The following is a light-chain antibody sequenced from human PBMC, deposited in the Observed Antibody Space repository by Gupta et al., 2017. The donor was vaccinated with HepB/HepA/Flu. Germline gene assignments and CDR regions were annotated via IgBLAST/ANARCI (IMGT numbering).Light chain of an antibody. J-gene: IGLJ1*01. CDR1: NSDVGGYNY. CDR3: SSFASTNTYV. V-gene: IGLV2-14*03. CDR2: DVN. Sequence: QSALTQPPAVSGSPGHSISISCTGSNSDVGGYNYVSWHQHYPGKAPKLIIYDVNNRPSGISDRFSGSKSGNTASLIISGLQADDEADYYCSSFASTNTYVFGSGTKVTVL.